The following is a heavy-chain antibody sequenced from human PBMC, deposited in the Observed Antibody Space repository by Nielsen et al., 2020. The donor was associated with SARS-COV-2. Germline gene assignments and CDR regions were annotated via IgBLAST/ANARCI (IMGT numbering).Heavy chain of an antibody. D-gene: IGHD3-10*01. CDR1: GFTFSSYS. CDR3: ARDRFGELLYSDY. Sequence: GESLKISCAASGFTFSSYSMNWVRQAPGKGLEWVSSISSSSSYIYYADSVKGRFTISRDNAKNSLYLQMNSLRAEDTAVYYCARDRFGELLYSDYWGQGTLVTVSS. CDR2: ISSSSSYI. J-gene: IGHJ4*02. V-gene: IGHV3-21*01.